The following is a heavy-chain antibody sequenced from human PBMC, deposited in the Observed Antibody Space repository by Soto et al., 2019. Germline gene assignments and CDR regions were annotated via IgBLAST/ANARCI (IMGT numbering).Heavy chain of an antibody. D-gene: IGHD5-18*01. J-gene: IGHJ4*02. V-gene: IGHV3-30*18. CDR2: ISYDGSNK. Sequence: GGSLRLSCAASGFTFSSYGMHWVRQAPGKGLEWVAVISYDGSNKYYADSVKGRFTISRDNSKNTLYLQMNSLRAEDTAVYYCAKASWIQLWLPVDWGQGTLVTVSS. CDR3: AKASWIQLWLPVD. CDR1: GFTFSSYG.